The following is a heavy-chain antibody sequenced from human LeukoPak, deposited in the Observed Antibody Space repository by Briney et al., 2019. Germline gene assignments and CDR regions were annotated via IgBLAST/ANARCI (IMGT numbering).Heavy chain of an antibody. D-gene: IGHD3-22*01. CDR3: ARHGEYYDSSGYWIDY. V-gene: IGHV5-51*01. J-gene: IGHJ4*02. Sequence: GESLKISCKGSGYRFTSYWIGWVRQMPGKGLEWMGIIYPGDSDTRNSPSFQGQVTISADKSISTAYLQWSSLKASDTAMYYCARHGEYYDSSGYWIDYWGQGTLVTVSS. CDR1: GYRFTSYW. CDR2: IYPGDSDT.